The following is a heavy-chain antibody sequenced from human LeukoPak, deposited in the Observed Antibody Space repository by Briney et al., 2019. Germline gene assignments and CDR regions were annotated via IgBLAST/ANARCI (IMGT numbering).Heavy chain of an antibody. Sequence: SETLSLTCTVSGYSISSGYYWGWIRQPPGKGLEWIGSIYYSGSTYYNPSLKSRVTISVDTSKNQFSLKLSSVTAADTAVYYCARATYYDILTGYYWGAYYFDYWGQGTLVTVSS. D-gene: IGHD3-9*01. V-gene: IGHV4-38-2*02. J-gene: IGHJ4*02. CDR3: ARATYYDILTGYYWGAYYFDY. CDR1: GYSISSGYY. CDR2: IYYSGST.